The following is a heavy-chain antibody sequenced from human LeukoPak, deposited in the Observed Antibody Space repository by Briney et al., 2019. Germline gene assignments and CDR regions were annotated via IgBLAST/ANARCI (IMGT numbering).Heavy chain of an antibody. CDR1: GGSISDYY. Sequence: SETLSLTCTVSGGSISDYYWSWIRQPPGKGLEWIGYIYYTGSTNYNPSLKSRVTMSVDTSKNQFSLKLTSVTAADSAVYYCARLWSGGSSPGYWGQGTLVTVSS. CDR2: IYYTGST. J-gene: IGHJ4*02. V-gene: IGHV4-59*08. D-gene: IGHD2-15*01. CDR3: ARLWSGGSSPGY.